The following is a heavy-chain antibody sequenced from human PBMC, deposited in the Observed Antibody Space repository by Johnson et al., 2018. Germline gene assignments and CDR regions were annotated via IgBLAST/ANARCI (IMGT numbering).Heavy chain of an antibody. J-gene: IGHJ6*03. CDR1: GGSISSGSYY. V-gene: IGHV4-61*02. CDR3: ATFLTTVTKYYYMDV. D-gene: IGHD4-17*01. CDR2: IYTSGST. Sequence: QVQLQESGPGLVKPSQTLSLTCTVSGGSISSGSYYWSWIRQPAGKGLEWIGRIYTSGSTNSNPSLKSRVTITVDTSTNQFSLKLSSVTAADTAVYYCATFLTTVTKYYYMDVWGKGTTVTVSS.